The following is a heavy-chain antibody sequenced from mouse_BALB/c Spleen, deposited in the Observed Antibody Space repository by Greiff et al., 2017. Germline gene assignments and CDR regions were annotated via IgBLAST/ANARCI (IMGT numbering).Heavy chain of an antibody. D-gene: IGHD2-1*01. J-gene: IGHJ4*01. CDR3: ARDFLYSRDYAMDY. CDR2: IWAGGST. Sequence: QVQLKESGPGLVAPSQSLSITCTVSGFSLTSYGVHWIRQPPGKGLEWLGVIWAGGSTNYNSALMSRLSISKDNSKSQVFLKMNSLQTDDTAMYYCARDFLYSRDYAMDYWGQGTSVTVSS. CDR1: GFSLTSYG. V-gene: IGHV2-9*02.